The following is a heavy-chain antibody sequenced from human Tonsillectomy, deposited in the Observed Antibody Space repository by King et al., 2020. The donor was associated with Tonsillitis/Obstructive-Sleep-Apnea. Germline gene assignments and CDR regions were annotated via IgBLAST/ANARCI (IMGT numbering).Heavy chain of an antibody. V-gene: IGHV1-46*01. Sequence: VQLVESGADVKKPGASVKVSCKASGYTFTSYYMHWVRQAPGQGLEWMGIINPSGDSTTYAQKFQGRVTMTRDTSTSTVYMELSSLRSEDTAVYYCARGVPELNVGYSYGYYFDYWGQGTLVTVSS. CDR2: INPSGDST. J-gene: IGHJ4*02. CDR3: ARGVPELNVGYSYGYYFDY. CDR1: GYTFTSYY. D-gene: IGHD5-18*01.